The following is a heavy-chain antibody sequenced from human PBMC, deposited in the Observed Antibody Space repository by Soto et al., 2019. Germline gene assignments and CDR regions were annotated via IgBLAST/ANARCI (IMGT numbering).Heavy chain of an antibody. V-gene: IGHV1-69*05. Sequence: QVQLVQSGAEVKEPGSSVKVSCKTSGGTFSSNGLSWVRQAPGQGPGWVGGIIPIFDLVTYAQKFQGRLTXTXYESTSTAYIDVSSLRSADTAVYYCARNRDGYYFDYWGQGTLVTVSS. CDR1: GGTFSSNG. CDR2: IIPIFDLV. J-gene: IGHJ4*02. CDR3: ARNRDGYYFDY.